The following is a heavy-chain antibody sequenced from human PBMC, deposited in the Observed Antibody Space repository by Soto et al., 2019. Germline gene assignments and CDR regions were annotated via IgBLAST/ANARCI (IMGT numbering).Heavy chain of an antibody. V-gene: IGHV4-39*01. J-gene: IGHJ3*02. CDR2: MYYSGTT. D-gene: IGHD6-13*01. Sequence: SETLSLTCTVSGGSSSSGTYYWGGIRQSPGKGLEWIGSMYYSGTTYYNPSLKSRATISVDMSKNQFSLKLSSVTAEDKAVYFCTIVRPHSTWYSFAIWCTGTLVT. CDR1: GGSSSSGTYY. CDR3: TIVRPHSTWYSFAI.